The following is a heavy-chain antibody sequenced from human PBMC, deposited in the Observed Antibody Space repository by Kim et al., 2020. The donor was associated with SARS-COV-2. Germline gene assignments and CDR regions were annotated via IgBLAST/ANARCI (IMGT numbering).Heavy chain of an antibody. D-gene: IGHD3-10*02. Sequence: STDYEPSLKSRMSISMDTSENEFSLKLTSVTAADSDVYYCGRVIACSGIWVWGQGTTVTVSS. CDR3: GRVIACSGIWV. V-gene: IGHV4-30-2*05. CDR2: ST. J-gene: IGHJ6*02.